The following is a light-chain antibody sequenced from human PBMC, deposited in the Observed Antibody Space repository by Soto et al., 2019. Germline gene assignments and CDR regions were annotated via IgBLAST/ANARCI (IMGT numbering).Light chain of an antibody. CDR3: QQYNSYSRT. V-gene: IGKV1-5*01. Sequence: EIPMTQSPSTLSASEGDIVTITCRASQSISSWLAWYQQKPGKAPKLLIYDASSLESGVPSRFSGSGSGTEFTLTISSLQPDDFATYYCQQYNSYSRTFGQGTKVDIK. CDR2: DAS. J-gene: IGKJ1*01. CDR1: QSISSW.